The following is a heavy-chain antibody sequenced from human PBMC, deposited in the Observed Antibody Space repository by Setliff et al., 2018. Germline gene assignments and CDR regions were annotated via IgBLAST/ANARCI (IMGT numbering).Heavy chain of an antibody. Sequence: GGSLRLSCAASGFTFDDYTMHWVRQAPGKGLEWVSAVSWNSGNKGYADSVKGRFTISRDNSKNTLYLQMNSLRPEDTAVYYCARTCSGSGCYAGLESWGQGTPVTVSS. CDR3: ARTCSGSGCYAGLES. D-gene: IGHD2-15*01. CDR2: VSWNSGNK. J-gene: IGHJ4*02. CDR1: GFTFDDYT. V-gene: IGHV3-9*01.